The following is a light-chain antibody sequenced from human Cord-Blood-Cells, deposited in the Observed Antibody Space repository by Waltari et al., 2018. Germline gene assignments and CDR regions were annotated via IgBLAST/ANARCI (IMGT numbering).Light chain of an antibody. J-gene: IGKJ1*01. Sequence: DIVMIQSPDSLPVPLREKATIKCKSSQSVLYSSNNTNYLACYHEKPGQPPKLLIYWASTRENAVPDPISGSGSETDVTLTISRQQTEDVAVYYCQQYDSTPPTFGQGTNVEIK. CDR2: WAS. V-gene: IGKV4-1*01. CDR3: QQYDSTPPT. CDR1: QSVLYSSNNTNY.